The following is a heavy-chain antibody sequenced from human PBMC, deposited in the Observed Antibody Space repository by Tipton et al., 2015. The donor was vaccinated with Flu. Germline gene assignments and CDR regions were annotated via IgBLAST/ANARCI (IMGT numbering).Heavy chain of an antibody. CDR2: IASAGDT. CDR1: GFTFSSYD. CDR3: ARGPLPDSNWYNGMDV. Sequence: SLRLSCAASGFTFSSYDMHWVRQATGKGLEWVSAIASAGDTYYLDSVKGRFTISRDNAKNSLCLQMSSLRVGDAAVYYCARGPLPDSNWYNGMDVWGQGTTVTVSS. V-gene: IGHV3-13*01. D-gene: IGHD6-13*01. J-gene: IGHJ6*02.